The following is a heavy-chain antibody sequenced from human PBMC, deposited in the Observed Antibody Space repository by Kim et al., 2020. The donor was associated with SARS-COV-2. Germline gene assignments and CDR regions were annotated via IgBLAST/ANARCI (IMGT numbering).Heavy chain of an antibody. V-gene: IGHV3-74*01. J-gene: IGHJ4*02. CDR2: VNNDGRTT. Sequence: GGSLRLSCAASGFTFSAHWIHWVRQAPGKGLVWVSFVNNDGRTTIYADSVKGRFTISRDNARNTLYLQMNSLRAEDTAVYYCARGGDGAVDYWGQGTLVTVSS. CDR3: ARGGDGAVDY. D-gene: IGHD3-16*01. CDR1: GFTFSAHW.